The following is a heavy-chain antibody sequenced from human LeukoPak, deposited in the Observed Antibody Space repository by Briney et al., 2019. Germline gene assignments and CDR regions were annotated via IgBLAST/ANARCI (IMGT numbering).Heavy chain of an antibody. V-gene: IGHV3-7*01. CDR2: MRDDGSEE. Sequence: GWSLRLSCAASGFTFRRHWMSWVRQAPGKGLEWVANMRDDGSEEFYVNSVKGRFTISRDNAKNSLYLQMDSLRAEDTAVYYCARDLWLGERGLFFFEYWGQGALVTVAS. CDR3: ARDLWLGERGLFFFEY. D-gene: IGHD3-22*01. CDR1: GFTFRRHW. J-gene: IGHJ4*02.